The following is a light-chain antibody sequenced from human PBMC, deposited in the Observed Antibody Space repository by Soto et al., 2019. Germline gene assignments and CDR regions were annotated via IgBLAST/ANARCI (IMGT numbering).Light chain of an antibody. V-gene: IGLV1-40*01. CDR3: QSYDSSLTGPYA. Sequence: QSVLTQPPSVSGAPGQRVTISCTGRNSNIGAGFDVHWYQQLPGTAPKLLIYDNNNRPSGVPDRFSGSKSGTSASRAITGLQAEDEADYYCQSYDSSLTGPYAFGTGTKVTV. J-gene: IGLJ1*01. CDR2: DNN. CDR1: NSNIGAGFD.